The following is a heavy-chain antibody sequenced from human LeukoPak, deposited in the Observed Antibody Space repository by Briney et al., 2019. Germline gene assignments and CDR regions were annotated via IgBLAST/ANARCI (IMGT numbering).Heavy chain of an antibody. V-gene: IGHV3-30-3*01. CDR2: ISYDGSNK. J-gene: IGHJ4*02. CDR3: ARDLPTSIFGVVIMDYFDY. CDR1: GITFSSYW. Sequence: GGSLRLSCAASGITFSSYWMSWVRQAPGKGLEWVAVISYDGSNKYYADSVKGRFTISRDNSKNTLYLQMNSLRAEDTAVYYCARDLPTSIFGVVIMDYFDYWGQGTLVTVSS. D-gene: IGHD3-3*01.